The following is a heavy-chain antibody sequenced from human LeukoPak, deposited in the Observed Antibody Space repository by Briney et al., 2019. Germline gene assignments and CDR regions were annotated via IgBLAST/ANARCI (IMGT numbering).Heavy chain of an antibody. D-gene: IGHD1-1*01. J-gene: IGHJ3*01. V-gene: IGHV3-72*01. CDR2: SKDKTHSYTT. CDR3: ARDPYPATGLPDALDV. Sequence: GGSLRLSCAASGFTFNDHYLDWVRQAPGKGLEWVGRSKDKTHSYTTEYAASVKGRFTISRDDSKNSLYLQMNNLKTEDTAVYYCARDPYPATGLPDALDVWGQGTTVTVSS. CDR1: GFTFNDHY.